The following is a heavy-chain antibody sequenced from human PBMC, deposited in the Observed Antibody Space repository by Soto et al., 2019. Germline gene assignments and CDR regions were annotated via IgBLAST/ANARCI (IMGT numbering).Heavy chain of an antibody. J-gene: IGHJ6*02. V-gene: IGHV4-59*01. D-gene: IGHD2-21*02. CDR2: MYNTGST. CDR1: GGTISRYY. Sequence: QVRLQESGPGLVKPSETLSLTCTVSGGTISRYYWSWIRQPPGKGLEWNGYMYNTGSTGYNPSFNIRCTISVDTSKNQFSLKLNSVTAADTAVYYCARDLWGYCGTDCYPLDVWGQGTTVTVSS. CDR3: ARDLWGYCGTDCYPLDV.